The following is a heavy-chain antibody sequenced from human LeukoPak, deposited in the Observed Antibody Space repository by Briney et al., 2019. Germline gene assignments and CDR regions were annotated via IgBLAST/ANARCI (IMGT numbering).Heavy chain of an antibody. CDR3: ARRYGDLYFDY. V-gene: IGHV4-34*01. CDR1: GGSFSGYY. Sequence: PSETLSLTCAVYGGSFSGYYWSWIRQPPGKGLEWIGEINHSGSTNYNPSLKSRVTILVDTSKNQFSLKLSSVTAADTAVYHCARRYGDLYFDYWGQGTLVTVSS. D-gene: IGHD4-17*01. J-gene: IGHJ4*02. CDR2: INHSGST.